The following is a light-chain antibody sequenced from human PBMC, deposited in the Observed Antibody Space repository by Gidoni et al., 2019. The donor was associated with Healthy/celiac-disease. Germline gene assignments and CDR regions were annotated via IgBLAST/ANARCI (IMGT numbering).Light chain of an antibody. Sequence: ELVLTQSPATLSLSPGERATLSCRASQSVSSYLAWYQQKPGQAPRLLIYDASNRATGIPARLSGSGSGTDFTLTISSLEPEDFAVYYCQQRSNWPPGTFXXXTKVEIK. J-gene: IGKJ1*01. CDR2: DAS. CDR3: QQRSNWPPGT. V-gene: IGKV3-11*01. CDR1: QSVSSY.